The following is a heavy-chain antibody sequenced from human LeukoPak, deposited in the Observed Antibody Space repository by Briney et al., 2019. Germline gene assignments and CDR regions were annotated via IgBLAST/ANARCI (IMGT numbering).Heavy chain of an antibody. V-gene: IGHV3-23*01. D-gene: IGHD6-13*01. CDR3: AKDIAAANDY. J-gene: IGHJ4*02. Sequence: GGSLRLSCAASGLTFSSYAMSWVRQAPGKGLEWVSGISGSGGSTYYADSVKGRFTISRDNSKNTLYLQMNSLRAEDTAVYYCAKDIAAANDYWGQGTLVTVSS. CDR2: ISGSGGST. CDR1: GLTFSSYA.